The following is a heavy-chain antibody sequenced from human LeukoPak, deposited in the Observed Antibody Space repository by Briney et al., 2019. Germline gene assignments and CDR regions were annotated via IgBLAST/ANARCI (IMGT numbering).Heavy chain of an antibody. CDR3: ASRIIVGAGYYFDY. CDR2: IYYSGST. Sequence: SETLSPTCTVSGGSISSYYWSWLRQPPGKGLEWIGYIYYSGSTNYNPSLKSRVTISVDTSKNQFSLKLSSVTAADTAVYYCASRIIVGAGYYFDYWGQGTLVTVSS. J-gene: IGHJ4*02. D-gene: IGHD1-26*01. V-gene: IGHV4-59*08. CDR1: GGSISSYY.